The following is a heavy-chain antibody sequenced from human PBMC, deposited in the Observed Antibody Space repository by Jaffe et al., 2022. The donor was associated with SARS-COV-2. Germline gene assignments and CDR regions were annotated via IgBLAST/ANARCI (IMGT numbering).Heavy chain of an antibody. CDR2: IRSKAYGGTT. CDR3: TRAPRGGIRYFDWLPSIDAFDI. D-gene: IGHD3-9*01. CDR1: GFTFGDYA. J-gene: IGHJ3*02. V-gene: IGHV3-49*05. Sequence: EVQLVESGGGLVKPGRSLRLSCTASGFTFGDYAMSWFRQAPGKGLEWVGFIRSKAYGGTTEYAASVKGRFTISRDDSKSIAYLQMNSLKTEDTAVYYCTRAPRGGIRYFDWLPSIDAFDIWGQGTMVTVSS.